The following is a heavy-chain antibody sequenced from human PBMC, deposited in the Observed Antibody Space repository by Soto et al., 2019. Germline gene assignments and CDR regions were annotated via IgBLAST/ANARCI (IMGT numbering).Heavy chain of an antibody. CDR1: GGSISSGDYY. J-gene: IGHJ5*02. V-gene: IGHV4-30-4*01. Sequence: SETLSLTCTVSGGSISSGDYYWSWIRQPPGKGLEWIGYIYYSGSTYYNPSLKSRVTISVDTSKNQFSLKLSSVTAADTAVYYCARVPNVLTYYDFWSGYTNNWFDPWGQRTLVTVSS. CDR2: IYYSGST. CDR3: ARVPNVLTYYDFWSGYTNNWFDP. D-gene: IGHD3-3*01.